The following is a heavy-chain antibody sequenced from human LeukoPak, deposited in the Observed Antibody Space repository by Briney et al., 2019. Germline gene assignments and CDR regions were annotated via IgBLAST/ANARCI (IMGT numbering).Heavy chain of an antibody. Sequence: GGSLRLSCAASGFTFSSYEMNWVRQAPGKGLEWVSYISSSGSTIYYADSVKGRFTISRDNAKNSLYLQMNSLRAEDTAVYYCARIPLGYCSGGSRYIYYYYMDVWGKGTTVTVSS. J-gene: IGHJ6*03. CDR3: ARIPLGYCSGGSRYIYYYYMDV. CDR1: GFTFSSYE. D-gene: IGHD2-15*01. V-gene: IGHV3-48*03. CDR2: ISSSGSTI.